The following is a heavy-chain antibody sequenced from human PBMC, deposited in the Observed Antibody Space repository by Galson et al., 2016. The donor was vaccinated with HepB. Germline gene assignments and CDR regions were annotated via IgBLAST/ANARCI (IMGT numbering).Heavy chain of an antibody. D-gene: IGHD5-18*01. V-gene: IGHV4-34*01. CDR1: GFTFSDHY. Sequence: LRLSCAASGFTFSDHYMDWVRQAPGKGLEWIGEIFHSARTYYNPSLKSRVTVSVDTSKNQFSLRLTSVTAADTAMYYCARGYTSGEYCFDYWGQGTTVTVS. CDR3: ARGYTSGEYCFDY. CDR2: IFHSART. J-gene: IGHJ4*03.